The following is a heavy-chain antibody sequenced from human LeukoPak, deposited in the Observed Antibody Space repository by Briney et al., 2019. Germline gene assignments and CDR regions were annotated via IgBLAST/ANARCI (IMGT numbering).Heavy chain of an antibody. CDR2: IIPIFGTA. CDR3: AREHSSGWYWLYY. J-gene: IGHJ4*02. D-gene: IGHD6-19*01. V-gene: IGHV1-69*05. Sequence: ASVKVSCKASGGTFSSYAISWVRQAPGQGLEWMGGIIPIFGTANYAQKFQGRVTITTDESTSTAYMELSSLRSEDTAVYYCAREHSSGWYWLYYWGQGTLVTVSS. CDR1: GGTFSSYA.